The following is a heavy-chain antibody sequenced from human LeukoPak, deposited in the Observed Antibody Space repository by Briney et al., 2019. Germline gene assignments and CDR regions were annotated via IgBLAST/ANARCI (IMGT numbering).Heavy chain of an antibody. J-gene: IGHJ4*02. CDR3: ARSLIDYGSGSYYVDY. CDR1: GFTFSDYY. D-gene: IGHD3-10*01. CDR2: INSDGSST. Sequence: GGSLRLSCAASGFTFSDYYMSWIRQAPGKGLVWVSRINSDGSSTSYADSVKGRFTISRDNAKNTLYLQMNSLRAEDTAVYYCARSLIDYGSGSYYVDYWGQGTLVTVSS. V-gene: IGHV3-74*01.